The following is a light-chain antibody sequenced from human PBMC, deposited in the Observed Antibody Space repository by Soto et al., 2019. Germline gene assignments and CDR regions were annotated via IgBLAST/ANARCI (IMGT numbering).Light chain of an antibody. V-gene: IGKV2-28*01. CDR1: QSLLHSNGYNY. CDR2: LGS. J-gene: IGKJ4*01. Sequence: DIVMTQSPLSLPVTPGEPASISYRSSQSLLHSNGYNYLDWYLQKPGQSPQLLIYLGSNRAPGVPDRFSASGSGTDFTLKISRVEAEDVGVYYCMQALQTPTFGGGTRVEMK. CDR3: MQALQTPT.